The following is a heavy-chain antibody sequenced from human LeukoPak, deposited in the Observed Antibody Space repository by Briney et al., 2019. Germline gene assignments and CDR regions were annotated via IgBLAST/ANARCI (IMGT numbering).Heavy chain of an antibody. V-gene: IGHV3-7*01. CDR1: GFIFRDFY. J-gene: IGHJ6*02. CDR3: ARSVGAGNNYFYYGMDV. CDR2: INQDGSVE. D-gene: IGHD1-26*01. Sequence: PGGPLRLSCEGSGFIFRDFYMTWVRQAPGTGLEWVATINQDGSVEYYVDSVKGRFTMSRDNAKNLVYLQMDSLRAEETAVYYCARSVGAGNNYFYYGMDVWGQGTTVTVSS.